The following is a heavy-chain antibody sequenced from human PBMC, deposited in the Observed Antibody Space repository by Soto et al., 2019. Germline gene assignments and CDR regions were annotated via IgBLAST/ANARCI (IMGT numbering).Heavy chain of an antibody. CDR2: IYYNGIK. J-gene: IGHJ5*02. Sequence: PSESLSLTCTVSGGSISSGIYYWDWIRPHPGKGLEWIGYIYYNGIKYYNPSLKSRVTISVDTSKNQFSLKLSSVTAADTAVYYCSRATEPYQSRESQKYALDLWGQGTLVTVSS. CDR3: SRATEPYQSRESQKYALDL. D-gene: IGHD2-2*01. V-gene: IGHV4-31*03. CDR1: GGSISSGIYY.